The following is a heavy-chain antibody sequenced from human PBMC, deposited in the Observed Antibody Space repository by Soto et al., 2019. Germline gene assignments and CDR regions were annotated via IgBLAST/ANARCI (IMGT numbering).Heavy chain of an antibody. Sequence: SVKVSCKASGGTFSSYAISWVRQAPGQGLEWMGGIIPIFGTANYAQKFQGRVTITADESTSTAYMELSSLRSEDTAVYYCASRVVPAAMWPFDYWGQGTLVTVSS. J-gene: IGHJ4*02. CDR2: IIPIFGTA. CDR3: ASRVVPAAMWPFDY. V-gene: IGHV1-69*13. D-gene: IGHD2-2*01. CDR1: GGTFSSYA.